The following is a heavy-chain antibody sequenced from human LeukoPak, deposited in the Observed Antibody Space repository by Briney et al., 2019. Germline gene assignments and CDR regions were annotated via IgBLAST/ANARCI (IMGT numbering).Heavy chain of an antibody. CDR2: ISSSSSYI. D-gene: IGHD1-1*01. CDR3: ARAKTGTTPGVLVY. CDR1: GFTFSSYS. J-gene: IGHJ4*02. Sequence: GGSLRLSCPASGFTFSSYSINWARQAPGKGRDWASSISSSSSYIYYADSVKGRFTISRDNAKNSLYLQMNSLRAEDTAVYYCARAKTGTTPGVLVYWGQGTLVTVSS. V-gene: IGHV3-21*01.